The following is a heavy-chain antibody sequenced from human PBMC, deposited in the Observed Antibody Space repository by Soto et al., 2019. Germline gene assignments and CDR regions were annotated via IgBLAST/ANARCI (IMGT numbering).Heavy chain of an antibody. CDR3: ARDRGGGLFDC. V-gene: IGHV3-13*01. CDR1: GFSFSSYG. Sequence: EVQLVESGGGLVQPGGSLRLSCAASGFSFSSYGMVWVRQATGRSPEWVSTIGTAGDTYYPDSATGRFTISREDSKNSLFLQMNILRADNTAVYYCARDRGGGLFDCWGQGTLVTVSS. CDR2: IGTAGDT. D-gene: IGHD3-10*01. J-gene: IGHJ4*02.